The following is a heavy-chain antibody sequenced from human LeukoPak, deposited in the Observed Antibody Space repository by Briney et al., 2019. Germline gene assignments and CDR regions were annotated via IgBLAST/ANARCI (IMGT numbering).Heavy chain of an antibody. D-gene: IGHD4-17*01. CDR3: ARVPHYGDYKTYYYYMDV. J-gene: IGHJ6*03. CDR1: GFTVSSNY. Sequence: GSLRLSCAASGFTVSSNYMSWVRQAPGKGLEWVSVIYSGGSTYYADSVKGRFTISRDNSKNTLYLQMNSLRAEDTAVYYCARVPHYGDYKTYYYYMDVWGKGTTVTVSS. V-gene: IGHV3-53*01. CDR2: IYSGGST.